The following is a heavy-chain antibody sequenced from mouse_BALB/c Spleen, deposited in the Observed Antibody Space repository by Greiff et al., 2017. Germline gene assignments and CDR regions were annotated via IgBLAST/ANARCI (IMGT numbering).Heavy chain of an antibody. Sequence: EVKLVESGGGLVQPGGSLKLSCAASGFTFSSYTMSWVRQTPEKRLEWVAYISNGGGSTHYPDTVKGRFTISRDNAKNTLYLQMSSLKSEDTAMYYCASVRSFAYWGQGTLVTVSA. J-gene: IGHJ3*01. CDR2: ISNGGGST. V-gene: IGHV5-12-2*01. CDR3: ASVRSFAY. D-gene: IGHD2-14*01. CDR1: GFTFSSYT.